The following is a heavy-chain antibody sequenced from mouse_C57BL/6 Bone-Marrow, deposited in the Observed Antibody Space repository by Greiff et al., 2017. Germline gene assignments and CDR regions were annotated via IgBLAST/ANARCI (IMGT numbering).Heavy chain of an antibody. CDR1: GYTFPEYT. D-gene: IGHD3-2*02. CDR2: FYTGSGSI. CDR3: ARHEEGLRLRGYAMDY. V-gene: IGHV1-62-2*01. Sequence: QVQLQQSGAELVKPGASVKLSCKASGYTFPEYTIHWVKQRSGQGLEWIGWFYTGSGSIKYNEKFKDKATLTADKSSSTVYMELSRLTSEDSAVYFCARHEEGLRLRGYAMDYWGQGTSVTVSS. J-gene: IGHJ4*01.